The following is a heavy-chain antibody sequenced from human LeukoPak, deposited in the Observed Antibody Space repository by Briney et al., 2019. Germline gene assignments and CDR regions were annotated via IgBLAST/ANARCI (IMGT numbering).Heavy chain of an antibody. CDR3: AKSRVEVAGTGGFDT. V-gene: IGHV3-23*01. CDR2: IRGDGV. CDR1: GFTFAIYH. D-gene: IGHD6-13*01. J-gene: IGHJ3*02. Sequence: PGGSLRLSCAASGFTFAIYHMSRVRQAPGKGLEWVATIRGDGVYYADSVKGRFTISRDDSKNTVYVQMNSLRAEDTAVYYCAKSRVEVAGTGGFDTWGRGTLVAVSS.